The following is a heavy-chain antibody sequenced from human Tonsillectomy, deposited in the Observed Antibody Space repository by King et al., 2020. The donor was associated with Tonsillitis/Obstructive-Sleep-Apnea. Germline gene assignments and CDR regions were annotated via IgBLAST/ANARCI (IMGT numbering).Heavy chain of an antibody. CDR2: ISGSGGTT. J-gene: IGHJ4*02. CDR1: GFTFINYA. V-gene: IGHV3-23*04. CDR3: AKDRVSGSYFSFDF. Sequence: VQLVESGGGLVQPGGSLRLSCAASGFTFINYAMSWVRQAPGKGLEWVSTISGSGGTTYYADSVKGRFTISRDNSKNTLYLQMNSLRAEDAAVYFCAKDRVSGSYFSFDFWGQGPLVPVSS. D-gene: IGHD1-26*01.